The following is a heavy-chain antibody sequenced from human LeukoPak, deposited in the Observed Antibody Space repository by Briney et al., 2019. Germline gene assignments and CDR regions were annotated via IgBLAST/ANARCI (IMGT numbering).Heavy chain of an antibody. CDR3: ARAGGTYYGIAFDM. D-gene: IGHD1-26*01. CDR1: GFTFSSYW. Sequence: PGGSLRLSCAASGFTFSSYWMSWVRQAPGKGLEGVANIKQDGSEKYYVDSVKGRFTTSRDNAKNSLYLQMNSLRGGDTAVYYCARAGGTYYGIAFDMWGQGTMVTVSP. J-gene: IGHJ3*02. V-gene: IGHV3-7*01. CDR2: IKQDGSEK.